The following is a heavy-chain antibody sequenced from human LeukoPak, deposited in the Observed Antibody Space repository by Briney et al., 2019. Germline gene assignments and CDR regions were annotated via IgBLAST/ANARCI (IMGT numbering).Heavy chain of an antibody. J-gene: IGHJ5*02. CDR2: IKQDGSEK. D-gene: IGHD6-19*01. V-gene: IGHV3-7*01. Sequence: GGSLRPSCAASGFTFSSYWMSWVRQAPGKGLEWVANIKQDGSEKYYVDSVKGRFTISRDNAKNSLYLQMNSLRAEDTAVYYCARVEFGLYSSGWYDGWGQGTLVTVSS. CDR3: ARVEFGLYSSGWYDG. CDR1: GFTFSSYW.